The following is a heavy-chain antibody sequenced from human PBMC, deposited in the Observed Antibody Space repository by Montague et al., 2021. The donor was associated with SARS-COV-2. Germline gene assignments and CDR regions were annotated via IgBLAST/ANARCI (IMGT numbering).Heavy chain of an antibody. CDR2: IYASGST. J-gene: IGHJ4*02. V-gene: IGHV4-4*07. CDR1: GVSITSYY. Sequence: ETLSLTCSISGVSITSYYWSWVRQPAGKGLEWIGHIYASGSTNYSPSLKSRVRLSIDNPKNQFSLKLESLTAADTAVDYCVRDGGNWYYFDYWGQGALVTVSS. D-gene: IGHD3-16*01. CDR3: VRDGGNWYYFDY.